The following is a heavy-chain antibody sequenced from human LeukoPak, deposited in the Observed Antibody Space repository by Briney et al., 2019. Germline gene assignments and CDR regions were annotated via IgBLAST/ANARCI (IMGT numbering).Heavy chain of an antibody. CDR2: ISYDGSNK. D-gene: IGHD5-18*01. V-gene: IGHV3-30*04. CDR1: GFTFSSYA. CDR3: AGDGGYSYPDYYFDY. J-gene: IGHJ4*02. Sequence: GGSLRLSCAASGFTFSSYAMHWVRQAPGKGLEWVAVISYDGSNKYYADSVKGRFTISRDNSKNTLYLQMNSLRAEDTAVYYCAGDGGYSYPDYYFDYWGQGTLVTVSS.